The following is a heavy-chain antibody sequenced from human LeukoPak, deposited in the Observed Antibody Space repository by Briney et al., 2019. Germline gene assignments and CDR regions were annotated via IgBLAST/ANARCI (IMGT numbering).Heavy chain of an antibody. CDR3: ARDPHCSSTSCYAFDI. CDR1: GFTFSSYS. J-gene: IGHJ3*02. Sequence: GGSLRLSCAASGFTFSSYSMNWVRQAPGKRLEWVSSISSSSSYIYYADSVKGRFTISRDNAKNSLYLQMNSLRAEDTAVYYCARDPHCSSTSCYAFDIWGQGTMVTVSS. V-gene: IGHV3-21*01. CDR2: ISSSSSYI. D-gene: IGHD2-2*01.